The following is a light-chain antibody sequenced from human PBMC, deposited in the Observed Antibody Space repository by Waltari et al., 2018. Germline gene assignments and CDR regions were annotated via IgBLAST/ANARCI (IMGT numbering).Light chain of an antibody. CDR3: QQYGSSPT. Sequence: EIVLTQSPGTLSLSPGERATPSCRASQSVSSSYLAWYHQKPGQAPRLLIYGASSRATGIPDRFSGSGSGTDFTLTISRLEPEDFAVYYCQQYGSSPTFGQGTKVEIK. J-gene: IGKJ1*01. CDR1: QSVSSSY. V-gene: IGKV3-20*01. CDR2: GAS.